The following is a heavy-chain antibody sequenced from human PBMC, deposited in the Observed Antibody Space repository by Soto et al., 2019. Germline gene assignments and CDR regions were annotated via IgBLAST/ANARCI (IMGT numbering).Heavy chain of an antibody. CDR1: SGSISSSNW. D-gene: IGHD3-3*01. CDR3: ARLEVFRAHYYYYYYMDV. J-gene: IGHJ6*03. CDR2: IYHSGST. V-gene: IGHV4-4*02. Sequence: PSETLSLTCAVSSGSISSSNWWSWVRQPPGKGLEWIGEIYHSGSTNYNPSLKSRVTISVDKSKNQFSLKLSSVTAADTAVYYCARLEVFRAHYYYYYYMDVWGKGTTVTVSS.